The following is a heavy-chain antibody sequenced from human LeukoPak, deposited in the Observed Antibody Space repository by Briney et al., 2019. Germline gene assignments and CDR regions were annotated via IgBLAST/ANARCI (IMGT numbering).Heavy chain of an antibody. V-gene: IGHV4-39*01. CDR3: ARRLVGATTIRDY. CDR1: GGSMSSSSYY. Sequence: PSETLSLTCTVSGGSMSSSSYYWGWIRQPPGKGLEWIGSIYYSGSTYYNPSLKSRVTISVDTSKNQFSLKLSSVTAADTAVYYCARRLVGATTIRDYWGQGTLVTVSS. J-gene: IGHJ4*02. D-gene: IGHD1-26*01. CDR2: IYYSGST.